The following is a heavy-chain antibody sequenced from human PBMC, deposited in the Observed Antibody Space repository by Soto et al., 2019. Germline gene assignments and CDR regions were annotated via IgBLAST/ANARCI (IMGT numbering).Heavy chain of an antibody. CDR3: ATLRHTEAP. J-gene: IGHJ5*02. CDR2: ISGVGSST. CDR1: GFTFSSYA. V-gene: IGHV3-23*01. Sequence: GGSLRLSCAASGFTFSSYAMSWVRQAPGKGLVWVARISGVGSSTDYADSVKGRFTVSRDNAKNTVYLQMSSLRAEDTAVYYCATLRHTEAPWGQGTLVTVSS.